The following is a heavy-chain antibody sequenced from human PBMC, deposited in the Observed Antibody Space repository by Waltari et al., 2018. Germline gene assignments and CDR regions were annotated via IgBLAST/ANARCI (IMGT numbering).Heavy chain of an antibody. J-gene: IGHJ6*02. CDR2: IYYSGST. V-gene: IGHV4-39*01. Sequence: QLQLQESGPGLVKPSETLSLTCTVSGGSISSSSYYWGWIRQPPGKGLEWIGSIYYSGSTYYSPSLKSRVTISVDTSKNQFSLKLSSVTAADTAVYYCARWRGSIYGMDVWGQGTTVTVSS. CDR1: GGSISSSSYY. CDR3: ARWRGSIYGMDV. D-gene: IGHD3-3*01.